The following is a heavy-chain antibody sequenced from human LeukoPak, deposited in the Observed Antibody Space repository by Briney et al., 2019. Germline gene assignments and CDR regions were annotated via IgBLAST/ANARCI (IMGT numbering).Heavy chain of an antibody. J-gene: IGHJ4*02. CDR3: ARHGGIFRPPYYFDY. D-gene: IGHD2-15*01. Sequence: PSETLSLTCTVSGGSISSYYWSWIRQPAGKGLEWIGRIYTSGSTNYNPSLKSRVTMSVDTSKNQFSLKLSSVTAADTAVYYCARHGGIFRPPYYFDYWGQGTLVTVSS. CDR2: IYTSGST. V-gene: IGHV4-4*07. CDR1: GGSISSYY.